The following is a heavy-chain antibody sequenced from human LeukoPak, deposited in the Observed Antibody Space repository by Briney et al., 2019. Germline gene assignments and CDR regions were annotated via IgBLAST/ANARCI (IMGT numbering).Heavy chain of an antibody. Sequence: GGSLRLSCAASGFTFRRYGMTWVRQAPGKGLDWVSSVCDSGRNTYYADSVRGRFTISRDNSRNTLYLQMNSLRAEDTAVYYCAREYHDSSGYLDYWGQGTLVTVSS. CDR3: AREYHDSSGYLDY. D-gene: IGHD3-22*01. CDR2: VCDSGRNT. V-gene: IGHV3-23*01. J-gene: IGHJ4*02. CDR1: GFTFRRYG.